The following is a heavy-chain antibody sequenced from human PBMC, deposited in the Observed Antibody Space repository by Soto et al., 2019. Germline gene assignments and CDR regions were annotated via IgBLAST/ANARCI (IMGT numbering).Heavy chain of an antibody. CDR1: GFTFSSYG. CDR2: ISYDGSNK. Sequence: GGSLRLSCAASGFTFSSYGMHWVRQAPGKGLEWVAVISYDGSNKYYADSVKGRFTISRDNSKNTLYLQMNSLRAEDTAVYYCAKDLDIVVVVAAFDIWGQGTMVTVSS. D-gene: IGHD2-15*01. J-gene: IGHJ3*02. CDR3: AKDLDIVVVVAAFDI. V-gene: IGHV3-30*18.